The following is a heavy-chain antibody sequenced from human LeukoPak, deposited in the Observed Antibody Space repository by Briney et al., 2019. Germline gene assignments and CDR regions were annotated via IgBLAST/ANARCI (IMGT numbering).Heavy chain of an antibody. CDR1: GGSIGSYY. V-gene: IGHV4-59*08. CDR2: IYYSGST. D-gene: IGHD6-13*01. Sequence: PSETLSLTCTVSGGSIGSYYWSWIRQAPGKGLEWIGYIYYSGSTNYNPSLKSRVTISVDTSKNQFSLKLSSVTAADTAVYYCARYVYSSSWYIYYYGMDVWGQGTTVTVSS. CDR3: ARYVYSSSWYIYYYGMDV. J-gene: IGHJ6*02.